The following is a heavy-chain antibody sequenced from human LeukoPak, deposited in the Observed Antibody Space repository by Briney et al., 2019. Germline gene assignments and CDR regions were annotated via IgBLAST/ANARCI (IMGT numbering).Heavy chain of an antibody. D-gene: IGHD3-10*01. Sequence: GRSVRLSCAASGFTFSSYGMHWVRQAPGKGLEWVAVIWNDGSNKYYADSVKGRFTISRDNSKNTLYLQMNSLRAEDTAVYYCAIDRGLSMVRGVISSQVVYYFGYWGQGTLVTVSS. CDR2: IWNDGSNK. CDR1: GFTFSSYG. CDR3: AIDRGLSMVRGVISSQVVYYFGY. J-gene: IGHJ4*02. V-gene: IGHV3-33*01.